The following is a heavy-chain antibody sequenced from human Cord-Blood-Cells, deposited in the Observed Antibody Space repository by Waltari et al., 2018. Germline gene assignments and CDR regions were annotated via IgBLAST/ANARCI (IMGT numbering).Heavy chain of an antibody. D-gene: IGHD3-10*01. V-gene: IGHV1-2*02. CDR3: ARDSDGSGSLGY. J-gene: IGHJ4*02. CDR1: GYHFPSYY. Sequence: QVQLVQSGAEVKMPGASVKVPCQASGYHFPSYYTHWVRQAPGQGREWMGWINPNSGGTNYAQKFRGRVTMTRDTSISTAYMELSRLRSDDTAVYYCARDSDGSGSLGYWGQGTLVTVSS. CDR2: INPNSGGT.